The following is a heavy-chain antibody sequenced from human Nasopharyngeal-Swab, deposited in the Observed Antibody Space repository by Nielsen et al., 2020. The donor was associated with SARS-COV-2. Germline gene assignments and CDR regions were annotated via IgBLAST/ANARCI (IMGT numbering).Heavy chain of an antibody. Sequence: GESLKISCAASGFIFSNYAMSWVRQAPGKGLEWVSTINNRGDDTHYVDSVRGRFTVSRDNSKNTLYLQMNSLRGEDTAIYYCAKGGYTSFFDYWGQGTLVTVSS. CDR1: GFIFSNYA. J-gene: IGHJ4*02. V-gene: IGHV3-23*01. D-gene: IGHD5-18*01. CDR2: INNRGDDT. CDR3: AKGGYTSFFDY.